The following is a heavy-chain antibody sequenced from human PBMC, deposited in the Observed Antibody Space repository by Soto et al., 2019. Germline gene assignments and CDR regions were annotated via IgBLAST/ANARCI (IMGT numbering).Heavy chain of an antibody. Sequence: ASVRVSCKASGSTFIKYYMHWARQAPGQRLEWMGIINPGGVSTTYALKFHGRVTMTSDTSTSTVYMELSNLKSEDTAVYYCARGLITAAGTPWSHWGQGSLGTVSA. CDR2: INPGGVST. CDR3: ARGLITAAGTPWSH. J-gene: IGHJ4*02. V-gene: IGHV1-46*01. CDR1: GSTFIKYY. D-gene: IGHD6-13*01.